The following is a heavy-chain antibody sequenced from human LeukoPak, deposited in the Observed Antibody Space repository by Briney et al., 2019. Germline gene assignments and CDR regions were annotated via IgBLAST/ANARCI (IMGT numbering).Heavy chain of an antibody. CDR1: GGSISSYY. Sequence: SETLTLTCTVSGGSISSYYWSWIRQPPGKGLEWIGYIYYSGSTNYNPSLKSRVTISVDTYKNQFSLKLSSVTAADTAVYYCARDLLRFDPWGQGTLVTVSS. D-gene: IGHD3-9*01. CDR2: IYYSGST. J-gene: IGHJ5*02. CDR3: ARDLLRFDP. V-gene: IGHV4-59*01.